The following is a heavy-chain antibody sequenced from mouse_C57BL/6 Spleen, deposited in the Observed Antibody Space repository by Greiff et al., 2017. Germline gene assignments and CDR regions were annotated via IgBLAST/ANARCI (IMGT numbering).Heavy chain of an antibody. CDR1: GYSITSGYD. CDR2: ISYSGST. D-gene: IGHD2-2*01. J-gene: IGHJ3*01. Sequence: VQLQQSGPGMVKPSQSLSLTCTVTGYSITSGYDWHWIRHFPGNKLEWMGYISYSGSTNYNPSLKSRSSITHDTSKNHFFLKLNSVTTEDTATYYGARGYVGEGFAYWGQGTLVTVSA. V-gene: IGHV3-1*01. CDR3: ARGYVGEGFAY.